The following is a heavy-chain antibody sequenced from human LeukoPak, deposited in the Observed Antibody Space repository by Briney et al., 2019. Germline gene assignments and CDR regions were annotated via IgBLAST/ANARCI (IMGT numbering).Heavy chain of an antibody. D-gene: IGHD1-26*01. J-gene: IGHJ3*02. CDR2: IYYSGST. V-gene: IGHV4-39*07. CDR1: GGSISNYF. CDR3: ARVGATSHDAFDI. Sequence: SETLSLTCAVSGGSISNYFWSWIRQPPGKGLEWIGSIYYSGSTYYNPSLKSRVTISVDTSKNQFSLKLSSVTAADTAVYYCARVGATSHDAFDIWGQGTMVTVSS.